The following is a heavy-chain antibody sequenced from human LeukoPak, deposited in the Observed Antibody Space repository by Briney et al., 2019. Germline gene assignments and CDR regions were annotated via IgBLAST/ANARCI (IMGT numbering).Heavy chain of an antibody. J-gene: IGHJ4*02. V-gene: IGHV3-30*03. D-gene: IGHD5-18*01. CDR2: ISYDGSNK. Sequence: GGSLRLSCAASGFTFSSYGMHWVRQAPGKGLEWVAVISYDGSNKYYADSVKGRFTISRDNSKNTLYLQMNSLRAEDTALYYCARDRAMVVGSSWYYDYWGQGTLVTVSS. CDR1: GFTFSSYG. CDR3: ARDRAMVVGSSWYYDY.